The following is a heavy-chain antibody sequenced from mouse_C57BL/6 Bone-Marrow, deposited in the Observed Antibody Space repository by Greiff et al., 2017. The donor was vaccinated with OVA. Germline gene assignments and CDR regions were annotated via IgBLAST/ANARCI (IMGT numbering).Heavy chain of an antibody. CDR2: ISDGGSYT. CDR1: GFTFSSYA. V-gene: IGHV5-4*01. CDR3: ARSSYPFAY. D-gene: IGHD1-1*01. J-gene: IGHJ3*01. Sequence: EVQRVESGGGLVKPGGSLKLSCAASGFTFSSYAMSWVRQTPEKRLEWVATISDGGSYTYYPDNVKGRFTISRDNAKNNLYLQMSHLKSEDTAMYYCARSSYPFAYWGQGTLVTVSA.